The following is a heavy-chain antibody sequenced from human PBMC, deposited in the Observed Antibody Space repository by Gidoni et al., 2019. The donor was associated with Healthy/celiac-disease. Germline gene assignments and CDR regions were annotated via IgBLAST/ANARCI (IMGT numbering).Heavy chain of an antibody. V-gene: IGHV4-61*01. CDR1: GGSVSSGSYY. CDR3: ARGLYYDYVWGSYHYFDY. CDR2: IYYSGST. J-gene: IGHJ4*02. D-gene: IGHD3-16*02. Sequence: QVQLQESGPGLVKPSETLSLTCTVSGGSVSSGSYYWSWIRQPPGKGLGWIGYIYYSGSTNYNPSLKSRVTISVDTSKNQFSLKLSSVTAADTAVYYCARGLYYDYVWGSYHYFDYWGQGTLVTVSS.